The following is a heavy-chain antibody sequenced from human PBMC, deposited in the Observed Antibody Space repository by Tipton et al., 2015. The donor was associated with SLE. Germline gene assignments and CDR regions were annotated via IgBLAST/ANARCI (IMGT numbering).Heavy chain of an antibody. J-gene: IGHJ1*01. CDR1: GGSISSHY. V-gene: IGHV4-4*08. Sequence: TLSLTCTVSGGSISSHYWTWIRQPPGKGLEWIGYIYTSEMGYSYTGGTTNYNPSLKSRVSISVDASKNQISLELTSVTAADTAVYFCSRGREFGDEYFQHWGQGTQVSVSS. CDR2: IYTSEMGYSYTGGTT. CDR3: SRGREFGDEYFQH. D-gene: IGHD2-21*02.